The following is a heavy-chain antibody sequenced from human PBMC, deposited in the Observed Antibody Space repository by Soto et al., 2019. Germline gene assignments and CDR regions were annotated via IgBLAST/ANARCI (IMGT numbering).Heavy chain of an antibody. CDR3: ARQGDCSGGSCYSVDY. Sequence: GESLKISCKGSGYSFTSYWIGWVRQMPGKGLEWMGIIYPGDSDTRYSPSFQGQVTISADKSISTAYLQWSSLKASDTAMYYWARQGDCSGGSCYSVDYWGQGTLVTVSS. D-gene: IGHD2-15*01. CDR2: IYPGDSDT. V-gene: IGHV5-51*01. J-gene: IGHJ4*02. CDR1: GYSFTSYW.